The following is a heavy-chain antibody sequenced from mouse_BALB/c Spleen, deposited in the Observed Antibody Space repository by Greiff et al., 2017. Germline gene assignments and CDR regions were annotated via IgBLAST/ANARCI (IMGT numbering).Heavy chain of an antibody. CDR2: IDPENGNT. J-gene: IGHJ3*01. CDR1: GFNIKDYY. Sequence: EVQLQQSGAELVRPGALVKLSCKASGFNIKDYYMHWVKQRPEQGLEWIGWIDPENGNTIYDPKFQGKASITADTSSNTAYLQLSSLTSEDTAVYYCARSEGYGYDGFAYWGQGTLVTVSA. D-gene: IGHD2-2*01. V-gene: IGHV14-1*02. CDR3: ARSEGYGYDGFAY.